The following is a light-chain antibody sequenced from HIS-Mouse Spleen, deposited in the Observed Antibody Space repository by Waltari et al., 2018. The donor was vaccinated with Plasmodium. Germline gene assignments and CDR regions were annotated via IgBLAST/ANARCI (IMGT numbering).Light chain of an antibody. V-gene: IGLV1-51*01. CDR1: SPNIGHNY. J-gene: IGLJ2*01. Sequence: QSVFPQPPSVSAAPGQKVTISCSGSSPNIGHNYLTWYQQLPVTAPKLLIYDNNKRPSGIPDRFSGSKSGTSATLGITGLQTGDEADYYCGTWDSSLSAGVFGGGTKLTVL. CDR2: DNN. CDR3: GTWDSSLSAGV.